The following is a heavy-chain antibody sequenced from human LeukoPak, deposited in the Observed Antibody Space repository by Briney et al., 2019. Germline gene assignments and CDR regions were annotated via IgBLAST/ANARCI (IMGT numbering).Heavy chain of an antibody. D-gene: IGHD3-22*01. CDR3: ARGAKLYDSSGYYRGSYYFDY. CDR2: INPNSGGT. Sequence: ASVKVSCKASGGTFSSYAISWVRQAPGQGLEWMGWINPNSGGTNYAQKFQGRVTMTRDTSISTAYMELSRLRSDDTAVYYCARGAKLYDSSGYYRGSYYFDYWGQGTLVTVSS. J-gene: IGHJ4*02. CDR1: GGTFSSYA. V-gene: IGHV1-2*02.